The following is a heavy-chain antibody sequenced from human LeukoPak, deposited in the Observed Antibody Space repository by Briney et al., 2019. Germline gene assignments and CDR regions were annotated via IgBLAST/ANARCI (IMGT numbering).Heavy chain of an antibody. Sequence: GESLKISCKGSGYSFTSYWIGWVRQMPGKGLEWMGIIYPGDSDTRYSPSFQGQVTISADKSISTAYLQWSSLKASDTAMYYCVIFLRGVFGELLGHFDYWGQGTLVTVSS. CDR1: GYSFTSYW. CDR3: VIFLRGVFGELLGHFDY. V-gene: IGHV5-51*01. D-gene: IGHD3-10*02. CDR2: IYPGDSDT. J-gene: IGHJ4*02.